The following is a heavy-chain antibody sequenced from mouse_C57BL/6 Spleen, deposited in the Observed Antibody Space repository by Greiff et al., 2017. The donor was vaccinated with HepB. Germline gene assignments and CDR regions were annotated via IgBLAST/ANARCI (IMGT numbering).Heavy chain of an antibody. V-gene: IGHV3-6*01. J-gene: IGHJ3*01. CDR3: ARGNDPASFAY. CDR2: ISYDGSN. CDR1: GYSITSGYY. D-gene: IGHD2-12*01. Sequence: DVQLQESGPGLVKPSQSLSLTCSVTGYSITSGYYWNWIRQFPGNKLEWMGYISYDGSNNYNPSLKNRISITRDTSKNQFFLKLNSVTTEDTATYHCARGNDPASFAYWGQGTLVTVSA.